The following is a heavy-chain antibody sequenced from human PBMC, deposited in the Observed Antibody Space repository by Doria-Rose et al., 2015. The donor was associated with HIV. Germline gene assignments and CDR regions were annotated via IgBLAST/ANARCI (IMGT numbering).Heavy chain of an antibody. V-gene: IGHV3-30*04. CDR2: ISFDGSHQ. J-gene: IGHJ4*02. D-gene: IGHD5-12*01. Sequence: QAPGKGLEWVALISFDGSHQYYADSVKGRFTISRDNSKNTLFLQMNSLRAEDTAVYYCARVRLRSCDYWGQGTLVTVSS. CDR3: ARVRLRSCDY.